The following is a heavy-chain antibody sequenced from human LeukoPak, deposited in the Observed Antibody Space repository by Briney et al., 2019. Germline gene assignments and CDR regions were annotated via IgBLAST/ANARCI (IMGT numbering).Heavy chain of an antibody. Sequence: PGGSLRLSCTASGFTLSNAWMSWVRQAPGKGLEWVGRIKSKTDVGTTDYAAPVKGRFTISRDDSKNTLFLLMNSLKTEDTAVYYCTTVFYFYDSESYGMDVWGQGTTVTVSS. V-gene: IGHV3-15*01. CDR3: TTVFYFYDSESYGMDV. CDR2: IKSKTDVGTT. CDR1: GFTLSNAW. D-gene: IGHD3-22*01. J-gene: IGHJ6*02.